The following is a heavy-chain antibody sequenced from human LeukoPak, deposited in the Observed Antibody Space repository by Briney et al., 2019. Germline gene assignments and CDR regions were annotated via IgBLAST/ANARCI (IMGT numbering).Heavy chain of an antibody. Sequence: GGSLRLSCAASGFTFSSYGMHWVRQAPGKGPVWVSRINSDGSSTSYADSVEGRFNISRDNAKSTLYLQMNSLRAEDTAVYYCARGIFGEGLDWGQGTLVTVSS. D-gene: IGHD3-10*02. CDR3: ARGIFGEGLD. CDR1: GFTFSSYG. V-gene: IGHV3-74*01. CDR2: INSDGSST. J-gene: IGHJ4*02.